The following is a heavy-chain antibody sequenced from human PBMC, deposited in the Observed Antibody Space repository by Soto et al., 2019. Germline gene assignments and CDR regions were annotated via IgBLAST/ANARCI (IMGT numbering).Heavy chain of an antibody. CDR1: GFTFSSYA. CDR3: AKAGRVGVIRVAWFDP. D-gene: IGHD3-10*01. V-gene: IGHV3-23*01. J-gene: IGHJ5*02. Sequence: GGSLRLSCAASGFTFSSYAMNWVRQAPGKGLEWVSGISDVGGGTYYADSVKGRFTISRDNSKNTLYLQMNSLTAEDTAVYYCAKAGRVGVIRVAWFDPWGQGALVTVSS. CDR2: ISDVGGGT.